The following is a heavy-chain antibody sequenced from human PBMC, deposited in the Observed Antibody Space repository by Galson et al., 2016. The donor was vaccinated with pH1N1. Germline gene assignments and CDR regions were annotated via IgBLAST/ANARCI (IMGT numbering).Heavy chain of an antibody. D-gene: IGHD3-22*01. V-gene: IGHV1-69*06. CDR2: IIPILNTA. J-gene: IGHJ2*01. Sequence: SVKVSCKASGGTFGSYGSNWVRQSPLQGREWMGGIIPILNTAKYAQNFQVRVTITADKSTTTAYMELSSLRSDDTAVYFCAREDYYDTDLSDWYFDLWGRGTLLTVSS. CDR3: AREDYYDTDLSDWYFDL. CDR1: GGTFGSYG.